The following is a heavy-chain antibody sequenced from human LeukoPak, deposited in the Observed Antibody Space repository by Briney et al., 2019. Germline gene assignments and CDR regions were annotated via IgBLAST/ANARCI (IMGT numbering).Heavy chain of an antibody. CDR3: ARAGELRYMDV. CDR1: GFTFSSYA. D-gene: IGHD3-16*01. CDR2: ISYDGSNK. J-gene: IGHJ6*03. Sequence: GGSLRLSCAASGFTFSSYAMHWVRQAPGKGLEWVAVISYDGSNKYYADSVKGRFTISRDNAKNSLFLQMSSLRADDTAIYYCARAGELRYMDVWGKGTAVTASS. V-gene: IGHV3-30*04.